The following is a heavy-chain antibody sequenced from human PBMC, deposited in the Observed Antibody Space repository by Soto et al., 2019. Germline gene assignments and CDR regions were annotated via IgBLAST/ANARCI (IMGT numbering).Heavy chain of an antibody. CDR1: GGSTYTYY. J-gene: IGHJ5*02. CDR3: VRVGSCSGTICRVWSDP. V-gene: IGHV4-59*03. D-gene: IGHD2-2*03. Sequence: SETLSLTCNVSGGSTYTYYWSWIRLSPGKGLEWIGYISDGGSTNYNPSLSGRVAILVDTSKSQFSLRLTSVTAADTAVYYCVRVGSCSGTICRVWSDPLGHGTLVTV. CDR2: ISDGGST.